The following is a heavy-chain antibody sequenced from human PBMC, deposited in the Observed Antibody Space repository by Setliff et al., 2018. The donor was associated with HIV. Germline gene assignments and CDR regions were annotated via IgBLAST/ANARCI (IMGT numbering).Heavy chain of an antibody. CDR3: ARGPKKGVDILPPDS. D-gene: IGHD3-3*01. CDR2: IIPVFRTA. V-gene: IGHV1-69*13. Sequence: SVKVSCKASGGTFSSYAISWVRQAPGQGLEWMGGIIPVFRTANYAQKLQGRVTITADESTSTSYMELDSLTSDDTAVYYCARGPKKGVDILPPDSWGQGTLVTVSS. CDR1: GGTFSSYA. J-gene: IGHJ5*02.